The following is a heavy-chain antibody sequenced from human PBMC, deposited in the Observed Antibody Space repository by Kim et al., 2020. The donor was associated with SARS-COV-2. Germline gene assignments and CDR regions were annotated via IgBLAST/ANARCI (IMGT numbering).Heavy chain of an antibody. J-gene: IGHJ6*02. CDR1: GGSISSGSYY. D-gene: IGHD3-22*01. Sequence: SETLSLTCTVSGGSISSGSYYWSWIRQPAGKGLKWIGRIYTSGSTNYNLSLKSRVTISVDTSKNQFSLKLSSVTAADTAVYYCARWGAYDSSGYYEYYYYYGMDVWGQGTTVTVSS. CDR3: ARWGAYDSSGYYEYYYYYGMDV. V-gene: IGHV4-61*02. CDR2: IYTSGST.